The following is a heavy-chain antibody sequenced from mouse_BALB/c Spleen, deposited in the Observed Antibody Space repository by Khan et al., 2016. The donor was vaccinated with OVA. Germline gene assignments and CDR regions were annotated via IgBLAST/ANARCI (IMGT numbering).Heavy chain of an antibody. Sequence: QVQLKQSGPGLVQPSQSLSITCTVSGFSLTNYGVHWVRQSPGKGLEWLGVIWSSGITDYNATFISRLSISRDISKSQVFFKMNSLQANYTAIYYCARNRNGYFDYWGQGTTLTVSS. J-gene: IGHJ2*01. CDR2: IWSSGIT. CDR3: ARNRNGYFDY. CDR1: GFSLTNYG. V-gene: IGHV2-2*02. D-gene: IGHD1-1*02.